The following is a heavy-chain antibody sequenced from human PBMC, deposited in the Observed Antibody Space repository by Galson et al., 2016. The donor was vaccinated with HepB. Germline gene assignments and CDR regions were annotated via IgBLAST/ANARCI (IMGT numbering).Heavy chain of an antibody. CDR3: ARNPYCGGDCYSIAWFDP. CDR2: IYYNGNT. CDR1: GGSISSGAYS. Sequence: TLSLTCTVSGGSISSGAYSWSWIRQHLGKALEWIGYIYYNGNTYYNPSLKSRVSISVDTSKNQFSLKLSSVTAADTAVYYCARNPYCGGDCYSIAWFDPWGQGTLVTVSS. V-gene: IGHV4-31*03. J-gene: IGHJ5*02. D-gene: IGHD2-21*02.